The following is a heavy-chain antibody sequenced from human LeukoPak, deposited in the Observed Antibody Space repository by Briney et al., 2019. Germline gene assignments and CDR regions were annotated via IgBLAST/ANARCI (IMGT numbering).Heavy chain of an antibody. CDR1: GYTFTSYG. Sequence: VASVKVSCKASGYTFTSYGISWVRQAPGQGLEWTGWISAYNGNTKNAQKFQGRVTMTTDTPTSTAYMELRSLRSDDTAVYYCARTSSTWYGGVGDYWGQGTLVTVSS. D-gene: IGHD6-13*01. J-gene: IGHJ4*02. V-gene: IGHV1-18*01. CDR3: ARTSSTWYGGVGDY. CDR2: ISAYNGNT.